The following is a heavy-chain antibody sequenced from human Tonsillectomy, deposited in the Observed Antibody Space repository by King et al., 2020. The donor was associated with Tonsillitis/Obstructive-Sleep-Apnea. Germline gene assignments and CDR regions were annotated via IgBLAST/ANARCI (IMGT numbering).Heavy chain of an antibody. J-gene: IGHJ6*03. V-gene: IGHV3-30*01. CDR1: GFTFSSYA. CDR3: ARDRTVTNYYYYYMDV. D-gene: IGHD4-11*01. CDR2: ISYDGSNK. Sequence: VQLVESGGGVVQPGRSLRLSCAASGFTFSSYAMHWVRQAPGKGLEWVAVISYDGSNKYYADSVKGRFTISRDNSKNTLYLQMNSLRVEDTAVYYCARDRTVTNYYYYYMDVWGKGTTVTVSS.